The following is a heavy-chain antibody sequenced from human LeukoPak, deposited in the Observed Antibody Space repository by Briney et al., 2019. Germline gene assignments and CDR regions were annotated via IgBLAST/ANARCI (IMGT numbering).Heavy chain of an antibody. Sequence: GRSLRLSCAASGFNFSDYGMHWVRQPPGKGLEWVAIIWYDATNKYYADSVKGRFTISGDNSKNTMTLQMNSLRAEDTAVYFCAKDRGFSYLDVWGKGTTVTVSS. CDR2: IWYDATNK. D-gene: IGHD3-10*01. V-gene: IGHV3-33*06. J-gene: IGHJ6*03. CDR3: AKDRGFSYLDV. CDR1: GFNFSDYG.